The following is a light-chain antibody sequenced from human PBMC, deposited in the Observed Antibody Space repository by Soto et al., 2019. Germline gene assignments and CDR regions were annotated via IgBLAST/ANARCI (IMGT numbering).Light chain of an antibody. CDR3: QSYDSSPHVV. V-gene: IGLV1-40*01. CDR2: GNS. Sequence: QSVLTQPPSVSGAPGQRVTISCTGSSSNIGAGYDINWYQKLPGTAPKLLIYGNSNRPSGVPDRFSGSKSGTSASLVITGLQAEDEADYYCQSYDSSPHVVFGGGTKLTVL. J-gene: IGLJ2*01. CDR1: SSNIGAGYD.